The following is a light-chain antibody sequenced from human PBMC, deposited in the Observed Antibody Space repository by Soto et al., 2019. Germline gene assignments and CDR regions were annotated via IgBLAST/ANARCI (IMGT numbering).Light chain of an antibody. CDR2: AAY. CDR3: QQRHMWPIT. Sequence: EVVLTQSPVTLSLSPGERATLSCRASQSFRGLLAWYQQKPGQAPRHLIYAAYNRATGIPPRFSGSGSGTDFTLTISSLEPEDSAVYYCQQRHMWPITFGQGTRLEIK. CDR1: QSFRGL. V-gene: IGKV3-11*01. J-gene: IGKJ5*01.